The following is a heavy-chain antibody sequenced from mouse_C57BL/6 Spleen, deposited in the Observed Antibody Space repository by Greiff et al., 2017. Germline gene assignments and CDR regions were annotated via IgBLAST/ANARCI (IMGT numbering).Heavy chain of an antibody. CDR1: GFTFSSYA. Sequence: EVNVVESGGGLVKPGGSLKLSCAASGFTFSSYAMSWVRQTPEKRLEWVATISDGGSYTYYPDNVKGRFTISRDNAKNNLYLQMSHLKSEDTAMYYCARVGTTDYFDYWGQGTTLTVSS. CDR3: ARVGTTDYFDY. J-gene: IGHJ2*01. D-gene: IGHD1-1*01. CDR2: ISDGGSYT. V-gene: IGHV5-4*03.